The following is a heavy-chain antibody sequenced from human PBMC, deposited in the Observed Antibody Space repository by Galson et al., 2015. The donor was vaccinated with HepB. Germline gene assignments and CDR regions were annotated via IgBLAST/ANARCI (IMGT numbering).Heavy chain of an antibody. CDR1: GFTFGAYN. CDR2: ISSSATHT. V-gene: IGHV3-21*01. D-gene: IGHD3-10*01. Sequence: SLRLSCAASGFTFGAYNMNWVRQAPGKGLEWVSSISSSATHTYYADSVKGRFTISRDNAKNSLFLTLNSLRAEDTAVYYCAGDYRPPFGSGNYYPNWLDPWGQGTLVTVSS. J-gene: IGHJ5*02. CDR3: AGDYRPPFGSGNYYPNWLDP.